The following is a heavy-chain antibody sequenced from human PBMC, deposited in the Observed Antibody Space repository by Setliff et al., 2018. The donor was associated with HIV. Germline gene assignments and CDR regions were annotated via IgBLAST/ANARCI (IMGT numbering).Heavy chain of an antibody. CDR3: ARDRVSSWPI. CDR2: MSYDGNNK. Sequence: PGGSLRLSCAASGFIFSSYAMHWVRQAPGKGLEWVAVMSYDGNNKYYADSVKGRFTISRDNSKNTLFLQMNSLRAEDTAVYYCARDRVSSWPIWGQGTMVTVSS. CDR1: GFIFSSYA. J-gene: IGHJ3*02. V-gene: IGHV3-30*01. D-gene: IGHD6-13*01.